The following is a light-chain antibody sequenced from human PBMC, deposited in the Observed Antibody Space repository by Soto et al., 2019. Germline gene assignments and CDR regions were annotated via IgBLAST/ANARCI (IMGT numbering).Light chain of an antibody. Sequence: EIVLTQSPGTLSLSPGEIATLACRASQSVSNNYLAWYQQKPSQALRLLIYGASDRGTGIPDRFSGSGSVKEFPLPISRLERVEFAVYFCQLYGSSPTFGQGTKV. J-gene: IGKJ1*01. V-gene: IGKV3-20*01. CDR3: QLYGSSPT. CDR1: QSVSNNY. CDR2: GAS.